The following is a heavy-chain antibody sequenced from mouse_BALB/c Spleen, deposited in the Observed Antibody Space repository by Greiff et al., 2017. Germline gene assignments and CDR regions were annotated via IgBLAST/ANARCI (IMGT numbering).Heavy chain of an antibody. D-gene: IGHD1-1*01. J-gene: IGHJ4*01. CDR3: ARSFITTVVGAMDY. Sequence: LMESGPELVKPGASVKISCKASGYTFTDYYINWVKQKPGQGLEWIGWIYPGSGNTKYNEKFKGKATLTVDTSSSTAYMQLSSLTSEDTAVYFCARSFITTVVGAMDYWGQGTSVTVSS. V-gene: IGHV1-84*02. CDR1: GYTFTDYY. CDR2: IYPGSGNT.